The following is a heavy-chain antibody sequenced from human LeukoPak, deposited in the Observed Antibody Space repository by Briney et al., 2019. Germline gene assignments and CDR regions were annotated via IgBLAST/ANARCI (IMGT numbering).Heavy chain of an antibody. Sequence: PSETLSLTCTVSGGSISSGGYYWSWIRQPPGKGLEWIGYIYYSGSTNYNPSLKSRVTISVDTSKNQFSLKLSSVTAADTAVYYCARAEQQLVQAFDYWGQGTLVTVSS. D-gene: IGHD6-13*01. CDR3: ARAEQQLVQAFDY. V-gene: IGHV4-61*08. J-gene: IGHJ4*02. CDR2: IYYSGST. CDR1: GGSISSGGYY.